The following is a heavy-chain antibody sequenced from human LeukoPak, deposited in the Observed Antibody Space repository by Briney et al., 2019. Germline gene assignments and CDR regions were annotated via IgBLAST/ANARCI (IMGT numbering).Heavy chain of an antibody. V-gene: IGHV3-7*01. CDR3: ARDWGY. D-gene: IGHD3-16*01. Sequence: GGSLRLSCVASGFTFSTYAMTWVRQAPGKGLEWVANIKPDGTKKHYVDSVKGRFTISRDNAKNSLYLQMNSLRVEDTAVYYCARDWGYWGQGTLVTVSS. CDR1: GFTFSTYA. CDR2: IKPDGTKK. J-gene: IGHJ4*02.